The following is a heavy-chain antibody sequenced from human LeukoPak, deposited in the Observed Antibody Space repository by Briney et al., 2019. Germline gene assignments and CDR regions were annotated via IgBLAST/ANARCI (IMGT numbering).Heavy chain of an antibody. Sequence: ASVKVSCKASGYTFTGYYMHWVRQAPGQGLEWMGRINPNSGGTNYAQKFQGRVTMTRDTSISTAYMELSRLRSDDTAVYYCARVADTAMANFDYWGQGTPVTVSS. D-gene: IGHD5-18*01. J-gene: IGHJ4*02. V-gene: IGHV1-2*06. CDR3: ARVADTAMANFDY. CDR1: GYTFTGYY. CDR2: INPNSGGT.